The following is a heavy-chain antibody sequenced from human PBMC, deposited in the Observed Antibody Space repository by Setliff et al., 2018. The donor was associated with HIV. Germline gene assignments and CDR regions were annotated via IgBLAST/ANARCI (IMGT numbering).Heavy chain of an antibody. Sequence: PSETLSLTCAVHGGPFSDSYHSWIRQPPGKGLEWIGEISHSGITSYNSSVKSRVTMSVDWSKNQFSLTLTSTTAADTAVYYCARHHRLPGVQPPYWYFDLWGRGTLVTVSS. V-gene: IGHV4-34*01. D-gene: IGHD7-27*01. CDR2: ISHSGIT. CDR3: ARHHRLPGVQPPYWYFDL. J-gene: IGHJ2*01. CDR1: GGPFSDSY.